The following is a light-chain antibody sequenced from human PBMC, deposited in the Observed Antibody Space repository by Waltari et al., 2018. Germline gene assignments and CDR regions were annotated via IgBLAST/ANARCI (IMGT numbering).Light chain of an antibody. Sequence: DIQMTQSPSTLSASVGDRVTITCRASQSISNWLAWYQQKPGKAPKRLIYKASTLERGVPSRFSGSGSGTEFTLTISSLQPDDFATYYCQQYNSYSLLTFGGGTKVEIK. J-gene: IGKJ4*01. CDR3: QQYNSYSLLT. CDR2: KAS. V-gene: IGKV1-5*03. CDR1: QSISNW.